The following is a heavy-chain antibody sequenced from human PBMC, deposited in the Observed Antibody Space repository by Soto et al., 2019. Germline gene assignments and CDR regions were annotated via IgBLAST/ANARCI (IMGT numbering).Heavy chain of an antibody. CDR3: ARSYTYYDNLTGLDAFDI. Sequence: PSETLSLTCTVSGGSISSGGYYWSWIRQHPGKGLEWIGYIYYSGSTYYNPSLKSRVTISVDTSKNQFSLKLSSVTAADTAVYYCARSYTYYDNLTGLDAFDIWGQGTKVTVSS. V-gene: IGHV4-31*03. CDR2: IYYSGST. CDR1: GGSISSGGYY. D-gene: IGHD3-9*01. J-gene: IGHJ3*02.